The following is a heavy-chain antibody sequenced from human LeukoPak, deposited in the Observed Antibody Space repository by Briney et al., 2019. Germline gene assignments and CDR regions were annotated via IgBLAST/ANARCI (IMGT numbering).Heavy chain of an antibody. J-gene: IGHJ4*02. V-gene: IGHV1-18*01. CDR3: AKFTFWSGYCPFDY. Sequence: VGSVKASYKASGYTFTSYGISWVRQAPGQGLEWMGWISAYNGNTNYAQKLQGRVTMTTDTSTSSDYMELRSLRSDDTAVSYCAKFTFWSGYCPFDYWGQGTLVTVS. CDR1: GYTFTSYG. D-gene: IGHD3-3*01. CDR2: ISAYNGNT.